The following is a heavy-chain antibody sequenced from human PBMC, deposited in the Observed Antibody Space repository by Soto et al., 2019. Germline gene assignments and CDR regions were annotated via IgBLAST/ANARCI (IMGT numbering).Heavy chain of an antibody. J-gene: IGHJ3*02. CDR3: ARDRLRWELRLDAFDI. V-gene: IGHV3-23*01. D-gene: IGHD1-26*01. CDR2: ISGGGQAT. CDR1: GFNISNRA. Sequence: PGGSLRLSCAVSGFNISNRAMTWVRQAPGEGLEWVAVISGGGQATHYVDSVKGRFTISRDNSKNTLYLQMNSLRAEDTAVYYCARDRLRWELRLDAFDIWGQGTMVTVSS.